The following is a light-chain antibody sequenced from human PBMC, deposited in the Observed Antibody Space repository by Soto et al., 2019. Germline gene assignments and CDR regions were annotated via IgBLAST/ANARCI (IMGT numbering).Light chain of an antibody. CDR2: GAS. V-gene: IGKV3-20*01. CDR1: QSVSRTY. J-gene: IGKJ1*01. Sequence: EGVLTQSPGTLSLSPGERATLSCRASQSVSRTYLAWYQQKPGQAPRLLIYGASSRATGIPDRFSGSGSGTDFTLTISRLEPDDFAVYYCQDYGGSRTFGQGTKVDIK. CDR3: QDYGGSRT.